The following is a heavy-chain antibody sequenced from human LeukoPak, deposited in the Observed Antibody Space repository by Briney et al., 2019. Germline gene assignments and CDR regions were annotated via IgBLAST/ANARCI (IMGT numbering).Heavy chain of an antibody. D-gene: IGHD4-17*01. CDR2: INTNTGNP. CDR3: AREVAPGAFDY. V-gene: IGHV7-4-1*02. Sequence: ASVKVSCKASGYTFTSYALNWVRQAPGQGLEWMGWINTNTGNPTYTQGFTGRFVFSLDTSVNTAYLQISSLKSEDTAVYYCAREVAPGAFDYWGQGTLVTVSS. J-gene: IGHJ4*02. CDR1: GYTFTSYA.